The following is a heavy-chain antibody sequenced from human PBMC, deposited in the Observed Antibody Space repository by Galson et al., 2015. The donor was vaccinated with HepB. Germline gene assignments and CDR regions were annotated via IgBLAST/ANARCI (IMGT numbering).Heavy chain of an antibody. V-gene: IGHV3-30-3*01. Sequence: SLRLSCAASGFTFNTSSMHWVRQAPGKGLEWVALISFAEINKKYADSVKGRFTISRDTSKNTLYLQANSLKPEDTAVYYCATGGSGTTLDCWGQGALVTVSP. D-gene: IGHD3-16*01. J-gene: IGHJ4*02. CDR1: GFTFNTSS. CDR2: ISFAEINK. CDR3: ATGGSGTTLDC.